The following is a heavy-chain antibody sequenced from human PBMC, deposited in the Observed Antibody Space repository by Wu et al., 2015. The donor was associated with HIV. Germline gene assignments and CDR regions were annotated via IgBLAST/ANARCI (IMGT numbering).Heavy chain of an antibody. CDR3: ARGYYDSSGYPGXNWFDP. J-gene: IGHJ5*02. D-gene: IGHD3-22*01. Sequence: QVQLVQSGAEVKKPGASVKVSCKASGYTFTGYYMHWVRQAPGQGLEWMGWINPNSGGTNYAQKFQGRVTMTRDTSISTAYMELSRLRSDDTAVYYCARGYYDSSGYPGXNWFDPWGQGTLVTVSS. CDR1: GYTFTGYY. V-gene: IGHV1-2*02. CDR2: INPNSGGT.